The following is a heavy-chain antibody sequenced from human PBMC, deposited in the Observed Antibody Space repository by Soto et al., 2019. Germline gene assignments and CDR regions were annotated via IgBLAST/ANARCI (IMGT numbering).Heavy chain of an antibody. CDR3: ARRISGSYWSSWVDP. D-gene: IGHD1-26*01. V-gene: IGHV4-59*01. CDR1: GGSISRYY. J-gene: IGHJ5*02. Sequence: SETLSLTCTVSGGSISRYYWSWIRQPPGKGLEWIGYIYYSGSTNYNPSLKSRVTISVDTSKNQFSLKLSSVTAADTAVYYCARRISGSYWSSWVDPWGQGTLVTVS. CDR2: IYYSGST.